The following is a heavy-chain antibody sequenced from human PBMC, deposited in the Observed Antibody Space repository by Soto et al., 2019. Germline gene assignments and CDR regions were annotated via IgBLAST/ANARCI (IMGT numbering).Heavy chain of an antibody. CDR2: IRGSGSET. D-gene: IGHD2-2*01. J-gene: IGHJ4*02. Sequence: GGSLRLSCATSGFNFKNYGMSWVRLAPGQGLEWVSAIRGSGSETYYADSVKGRFTITRDNSKETLFLQMNSLRAEDTAIYYCAQDIDLFIGVVPAATDSFDFWGQGTLATTSS. V-gene: IGHV3-23*01. CDR3: AQDIDLFIGVVPAATDSFDF. CDR1: GFNFKNYG.